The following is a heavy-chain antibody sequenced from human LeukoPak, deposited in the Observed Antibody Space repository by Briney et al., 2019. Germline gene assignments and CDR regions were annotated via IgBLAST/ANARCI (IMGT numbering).Heavy chain of an antibody. J-gene: IGHJ6*03. D-gene: IGHD6-13*01. CDR1: GFTVSSNY. Sequence: GGSLRLSCAASGFTVSSNYMSWVRQAPGKGLEWVSVIYSGGSTYYADSVKGRFTISRDNSKNTLYLQMNSLRAEDTAVYYCASTYSNHYFEGDYYMDVWGKGTTVTVSS. CDR2: IYSGGST. V-gene: IGHV3-53*01. CDR3: ASTYSNHYFEGDYYMDV.